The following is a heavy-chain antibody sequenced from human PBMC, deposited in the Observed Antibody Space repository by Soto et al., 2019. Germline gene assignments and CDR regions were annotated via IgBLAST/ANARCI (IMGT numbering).Heavy chain of an antibody. J-gene: IGHJ6*02. V-gene: IGHV3-23*01. Sequence: GGSLRLSCAASGFTFSSYAMSWVRQAPGKGLEWVSGISESGGTTYFPDSVKGRFTISRDNSKNTVYLQMNTLRAEDTAVYYCAKEGSDYDILTGSGYYGMDVWGQGTTVTVSS. D-gene: IGHD3-9*01. CDR3: AKEGSDYDILTGSGYYGMDV. CDR2: ISESGGTT. CDR1: GFTFSSYA.